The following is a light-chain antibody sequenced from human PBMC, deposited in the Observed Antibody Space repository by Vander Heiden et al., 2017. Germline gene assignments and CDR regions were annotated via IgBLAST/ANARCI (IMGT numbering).Light chain of an antibody. Sequence: DIQMTQSPSTLSASVGDRVTITCRARQSSSSWLAWYQQKPGKAPKLLIYKASSLESGVPSRFSGSGSGTEFTLTISSLQPDDFATYYCQQYNSYPWTFGQGTKVEIK. V-gene: IGKV1-5*03. CDR1: QSSSSW. CDR3: QQYNSYPWT. CDR2: KAS. J-gene: IGKJ1*01.